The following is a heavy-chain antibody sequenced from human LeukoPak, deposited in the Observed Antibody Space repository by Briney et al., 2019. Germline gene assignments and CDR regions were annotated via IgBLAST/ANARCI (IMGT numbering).Heavy chain of an antibody. V-gene: IGHV1-8*01. D-gene: IGHD2-2*01. CDR1: GYTFTSYY. J-gene: IGHJ4*02. CDR3: ARGGDIVVVPAADFDY. Sequence: ASVKVSCKAPGYTFTSYYNNCVRQDTAQGLEWIGLMNPNRGNTGYAQKFQGRVTMTRNTSISTAYMELSSLRSEDTAVYYCARGGDIVVVPAADFDYWGQGTLVTVSS. CDR2: MNPNRGNT.